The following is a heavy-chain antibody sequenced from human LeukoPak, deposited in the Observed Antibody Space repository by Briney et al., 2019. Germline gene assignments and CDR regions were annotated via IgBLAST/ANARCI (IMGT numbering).Heavy chain of an antibody. J-gene: IGHJ4*02. CDR3: AKEEIVVVPAAMGGGYYFDY. D-gene: IGHD2-2*01. CDR2: ISGSGGST. Sequence: PGGSLSLSCAASGFTFSSYAMSWVRQAPGKGLEWVSAISGSGGSTYYADSVKGRFTISRDNSKNTLYLQMNSLRAEDTAVYYCAKEEIVVVPAAMGGGYYFDYWGQGTLVTVSS. V-gene: IGHV3-23*01. CDR1: GFTFSSYA.